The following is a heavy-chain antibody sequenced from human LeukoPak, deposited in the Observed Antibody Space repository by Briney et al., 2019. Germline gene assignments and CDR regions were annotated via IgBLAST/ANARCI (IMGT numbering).Heavy chain of an antibody. D-gene: IGHD5-24*01. CDR2: ISYDGSNK. J-gene: IGHJ4*02. CDR3: AQAWRWLQLNY. CDR1: GFTFSSYG. V-gene: IGHV3-30*18. Sequence: GGSLRLSCAASGFTFSSYGMHWVRQAPGKGLEWVAVISYDGSNKYYADSVRGRFTISRDNSMNTLYLQMNSLRDEDTAVYYCAQAWRWLQLNYWGQGTLVTVSS.